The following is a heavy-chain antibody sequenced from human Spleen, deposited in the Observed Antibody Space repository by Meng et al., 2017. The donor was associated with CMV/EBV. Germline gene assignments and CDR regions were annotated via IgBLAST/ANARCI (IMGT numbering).Heavy chain of an antibody. D-gene: IGHD5-18*01. CDR3: AKEILLGYSSYYYGMDV. CDR2: ILYDGSNK. CDR1: GFTFNSYG. J-gene: IGHJ6*02. V-gene: IGHV3-30*02. Sequence: GGPLRLSCAASGFTFNSYGMYWVRQAPGKGLEWVAFILYDGSNKYYADSVKGRITISRDNSKNTLYLQMNSLRAEDTAVYYCAKEILLGYSSYYYGMDVWGQGTTVTVSS.